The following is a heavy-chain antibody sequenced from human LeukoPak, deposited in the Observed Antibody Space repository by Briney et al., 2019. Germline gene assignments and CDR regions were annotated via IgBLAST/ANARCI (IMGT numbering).Heavy chain of an antibody. CDR1: GFTFSSYA. D-gene: IGHD3-10*01. V-gene: IGHV3-23*01. Sequence: GSLRLSCAASGFTFSSYAMSWVRQAPGKGLEWVSAISGSGGSTYYADSVKGRFTISRDNSKNTLYLQMNSLRAEDTAVYYRAKVGSGSYYPYYFDYWGQGTLVTVSS. CDR3: AKVGSGSYYPYYFDY. J-gene: IGHJ4*02. CDR2: ISGSGGST.